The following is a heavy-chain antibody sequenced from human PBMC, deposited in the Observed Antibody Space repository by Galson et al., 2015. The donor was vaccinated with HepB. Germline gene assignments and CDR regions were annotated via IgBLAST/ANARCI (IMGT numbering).Heavy chain of an antibody. V-gene: IGHV3-11*05. CDR1: GFTFSDYY. CDR3: ARDPEGAAAGFYYYYGMDV. CDR2: ISSSSSYT. J-gene: IGHJ6*02. D-gene: IGHD6-25*01. Sequence: SLRLSCAASGFTFSDYYMSWIRQAPGKGLEWVSYISSSSSYTNYADSVKGRFTISRDNAKNSLYLQMNSLRAEDTAVYYCARDPEGAAAGFYYYYGMDVWGQGTTVTVSS.